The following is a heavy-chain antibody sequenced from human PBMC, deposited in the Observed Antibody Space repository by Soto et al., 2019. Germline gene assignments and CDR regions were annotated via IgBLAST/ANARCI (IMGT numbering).Heavy chain of an antibody. J-gene: IGHJ6*02. CDR2: ISAYNGNT. V-gene: IGHV1-18*04. D-gene: IGHD2-2*01. Sequence: ASVKVSCKASGYTFTSYGISWVRQAPGQGLEWMGWISAYNGNTNYAQKLQGRVTMTTDTSTSTAYMELRSLRSDDTAVYYCARGGYIVVVQARYYYYGMDVWGQGTTVTVYS. CDR1: GYTFTSYG. CDR3: ARGGYIVVVQARYYYYGMDV.